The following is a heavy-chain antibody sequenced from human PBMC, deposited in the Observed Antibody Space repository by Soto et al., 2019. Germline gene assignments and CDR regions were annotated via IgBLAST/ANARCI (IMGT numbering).Heavy chain of an antibody. CDR2: IWYDGNTE. Sequence: QVQLVESGGGVVQPGNSLRLSCAASGFIFSNHFMHWVRQAPGKGLEWLAGIWYDGNTEFYAESLKGLLSISRDTSKNPLYLEMSGLRAEDTDMYYCAKESDTFDVWGQGTMVIVS. V-gene: IGHV3-33*06. CDR3: AKESDTFDV. J-gene: IGHJ3*01. CDR1: GFIFSNHF.